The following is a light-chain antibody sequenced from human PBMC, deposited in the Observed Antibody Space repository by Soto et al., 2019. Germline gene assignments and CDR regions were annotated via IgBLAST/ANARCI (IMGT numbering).Light chain of an antibody. V-gene: IGLV2-14*03. J-gene: IGLJ2*01. CDR3: ASFTRSVTVV. CDR2: DVN. Sequence: QSVLTQPASLSGSPGQSITISCAGTSSDVGGYNYVSWYQQHPGKVPRLIISDVNKRPSGVSDRFSGSKSGNTASLTISGLQAEDEADYYCASFTRSVTVVFGGGTKLTVL. CDR1: SSDVGGYNY.